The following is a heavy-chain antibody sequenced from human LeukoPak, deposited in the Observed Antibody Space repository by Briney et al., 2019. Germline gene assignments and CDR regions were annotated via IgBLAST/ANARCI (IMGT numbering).Heavy chain of an antibody. CDR2: IYHSGST. CDR1: GVSISTSSYY. V-gene: IGHV4-61*01. Sequence: SETLSLTCTVSGVSISTSSYYWSWIRQPPGKGLEWIGYIYHSGSTKYNPSLKSRVTISVATSQNQFSLKLSSVTAADTAVYYCARDGYSGSDALWGQGTLVTVSS. CDR3: ARDGYSGSDAL. D-gene: IGHD5-12*01. J-gene: IGHJ4*02.